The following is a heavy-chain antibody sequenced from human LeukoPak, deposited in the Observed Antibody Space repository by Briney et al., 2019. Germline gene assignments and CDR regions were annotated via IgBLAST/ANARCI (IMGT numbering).Heavy chain of an antibody. Sequence: GGSLRLPCTTSGFTLSNSAMHWVRQAPGRGLEWVAVTWSDGGDKYYADAVRGRFTISRDSSKSTLYLQMNSLRAEDTAVYYCAKASSRSEWLAYFDYWGQGTLVTVSS. CDR3: AKASSRSEWLAYFDY. D-gene: IGHD6-19*01. CDR2: TWSDGGDK. J-gene: IGHJ4*02. V-gene: IGHV3-33*06. CDR1: GFTLSNSA.